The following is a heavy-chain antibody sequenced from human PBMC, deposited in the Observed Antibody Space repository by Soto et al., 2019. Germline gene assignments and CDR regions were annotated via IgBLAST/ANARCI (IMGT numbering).Heavy chain of an antibody. Sequence: QVQLVQSGAEVRKPGASVKVSCKACGYTFTTYGISWVRQAPGQGLEWMGWISGYNGHTKYAQKFQGRVTMTTDTSTSTAYMDLRSLRSDDTAVYYCAREEEMPYYYYGLDVWGQGTTVTVSS. D-gene: IGHD2-2*01. CDR1: GYTFTTYG. J-gene: IGHJ6*02. CDR2: ISGYNGHT. CDR3: AREEEMPYYYYGLDV. V-gene: IGHV1-18*01.